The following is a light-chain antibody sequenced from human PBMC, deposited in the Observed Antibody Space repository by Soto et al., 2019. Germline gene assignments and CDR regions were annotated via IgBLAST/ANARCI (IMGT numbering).Light chain of an antibody. CDR3: ISYAGTYNLR. Sequence: QSALTQPPSASGSPGQSVAISCTGTSRDVGGYNYVSWYQQHPGRAPKLMIYDVSRRPSGVPDRFSGSKSGNTASLTVSGLQPEDEAYYYCISYAGTYNLRFGGGTKLTVL. J-gene: IGLJ3*02. V-gene: IGLV2-8*01. CDR1: SRDVGGYNY. CDR2: DVS.